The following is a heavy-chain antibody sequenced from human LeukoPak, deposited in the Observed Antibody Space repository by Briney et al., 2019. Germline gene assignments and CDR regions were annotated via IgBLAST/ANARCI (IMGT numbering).Heavy chain of an antibody. J-gene: IGHJ3*02. CDR2: IKHDGSES. V-gene: IGHV3-7*01. Sequence: GGSLRLSCAASGSTFSSYWMSWVRQAPGKGLEWVANIKHDGSESYYVDSLKGRFTISRDNGKNSLYLQMNSLRAEDTAVYYCVRDLRLDAFDIWGQGTMVTVSS. CDR1: GSTFSSYW. CDR3: VRDLRLDAFDI.